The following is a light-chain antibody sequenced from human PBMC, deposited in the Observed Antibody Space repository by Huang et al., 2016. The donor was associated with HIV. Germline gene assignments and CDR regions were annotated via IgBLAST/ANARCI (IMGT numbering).Light chain of an antibody. CDR3: QQYNNWPPMYT. V-gene: IGKV3-15*01. CDR1: QTIYTN. J-gene: IGKJ2*01. Sequence: EIVLTQSPATLSVSPGGSATLSCRTSQTIYTNLAWYQLKPGQAPRLLIYGASNRATGIPARFSDSGSGTEFTLTISSLQSEDFAVYYCQQYNNWPPMYTFGQGTKLEIK. CDR2: GAS.